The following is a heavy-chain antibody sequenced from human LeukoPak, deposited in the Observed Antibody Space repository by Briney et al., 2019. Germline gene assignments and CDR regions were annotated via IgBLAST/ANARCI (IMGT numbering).Heavy chain of an antibody. CDR2: ISWNSGSI. J-gene: IGHJ6*02. CDR1: GFTFDDYA. V-gene: IGHV3-9*01. CDR3: AKGIDYIYYYGMDV. Sequence: GGSLRLSCAASGFTFDDYAMHWVRQAPGKSLEWVSGISWNSGSIGYADSVKGRFTISRDNAKNSLYLQMNSLRAEDTAVYYCAKGIDYIYYYGMDVWGQGTTVTVSS. D-gene: IGHD4/OR15-4a*01.